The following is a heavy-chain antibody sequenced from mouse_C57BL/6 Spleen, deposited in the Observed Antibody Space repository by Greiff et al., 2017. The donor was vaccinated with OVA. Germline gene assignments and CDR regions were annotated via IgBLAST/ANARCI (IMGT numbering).Heavy chain of an antibody. J-gene: IGHJ3*01. CDR1: GYTFTDYE. Sequence: VQLQESGAELVRPGASVTLSCKASGYTFTDYEMHWVKQTPVHGLEWIGAIDPETGGTAYNQKFKGKAILTADKSSSTAYMELRSLTSEDSAVYYCTKTPFAYWGQGTLVTVSA. CDR2: IDPETGGT. V-gene: IGHV1-15*01. CDR3: TKTPFAY.